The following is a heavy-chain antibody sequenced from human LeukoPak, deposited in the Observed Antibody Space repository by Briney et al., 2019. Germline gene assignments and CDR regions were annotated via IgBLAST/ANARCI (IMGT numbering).Heavy chain of an antibody. D-gene: IGHD3-22*01. V-gene: IGHV4-30-4*01. CDR3: ARPYYYDSRIDP. CDR2: MYYSGST. Sequence: SETLSLTCTVSGGSISSGDYYWSWIRQPPGKGLEWVGYMYYSGSTYYNPSLKSRVTISVDTSKNQFSLQLSSVTAADTAVYYCARPYYYDSRIDPWAREPWSPSPQ. CDR1: GGSISSGDYY. J-gene: IGHJ5*02.